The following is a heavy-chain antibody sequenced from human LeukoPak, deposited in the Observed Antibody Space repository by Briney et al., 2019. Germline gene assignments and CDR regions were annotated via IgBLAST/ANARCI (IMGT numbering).Heavy chain of an antibody. CDR1: GFTFSSYA. CDR3: ARNQGGYYHHGDAFDI. Sequence: PGGSLRLSCAASGFTFSSYAMHWVRQAPGKGLEWVAVISYDGSNKYYADSVKGRFTISRDNSKNMLYLQMNSLRAEDTAVYYCARNQGGYYHHGDAFDIWGQGTMVTVSS. D-gene: IGHD3-22*01. J-gene: IGHJ3*02. CDR2: ISYDGSNK. V-gene: IGHV3-30*04.